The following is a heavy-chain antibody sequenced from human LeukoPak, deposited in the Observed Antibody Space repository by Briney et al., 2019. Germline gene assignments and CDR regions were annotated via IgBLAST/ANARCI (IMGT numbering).Heavy chain of an antibody. CDR3: ARDSQHLNFDY. CDR2: IKEDGGEK. V-gene: IGHV3-7*04. Sequence: GGSLRLSCAASGFTFSNYWMNWVRQAPGKGLEWVANIKEDGGEKFYVASVKGRFIISRDNAKSSLYLQMNSLRAEDTAVYYCARDSQHLNFDYWGQGTLVTVSS. CDR1: GFTFSNYW. J-gene: IGHJ4*02. D-gene: IGHD3-3*02.